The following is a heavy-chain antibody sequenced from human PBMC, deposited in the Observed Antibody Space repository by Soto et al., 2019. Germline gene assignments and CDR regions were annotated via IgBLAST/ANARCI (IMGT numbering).Heavy chain of an antibody. D-gene: IGHD3-3*01. CDR2: IDWDDDK. CDR1: GFSLSTSGMC. V-gene: IGHV2-70*01. CDR3: ARIPYSIFGVVPRLGYYYGMDV. J-gene: IGHJ6*02. Sequence: SGPTLVNPRQTLRLSCAFSGFSLSTSGMCVSWIRQPPGKALEWLALIDWDDDKYYSTSLKTRLTISKDTSKNQVVLTMTNMDPVDTATYYCARIPYSIFGVVPRLGYYYGMDVWGQGTTVTV.